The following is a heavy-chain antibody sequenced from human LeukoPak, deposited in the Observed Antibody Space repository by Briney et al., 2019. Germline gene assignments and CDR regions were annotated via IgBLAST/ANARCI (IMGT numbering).Heavy chain of an antibody. V-gene: IGHV4-59*01. CDR3: ARGRARYGSGSMMDV. J-gene: IGHJ6*04. D-gene: IGHD3-10*01. Sequence: SETLSLTCTVSGGSISSYYWSWIRQPPGKGLEGIGYIYYSGSTNYNPSLKSRITISVDTSKNHFSLKLISVTAADTAVYYCARGRARYGSGSMMDVWGKGTTVTVSS. CDR1: GGSISSYY. CDR2: IYYSGST.